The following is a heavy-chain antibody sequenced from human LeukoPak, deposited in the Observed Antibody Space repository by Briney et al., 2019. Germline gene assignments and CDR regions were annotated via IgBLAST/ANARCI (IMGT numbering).Heavy chain of an antibody. CDR2: INHSGST. D-gene: IGHD3-22*01. CDR1: GGFFSGYY. CDR3: ARPGPQCGYYYSDAFDI. V-gene: IGHV4-34*01. J-gene: IGHJ3*02. Sequence: SETLSLTCAVYGGFFSGYYWSWIRQPPGKGLEWIGEINHSGSTNYNPSLKSRVTISVDTSKNQFSLKLSSVTAADTAVYYCARPGPQCGYYYSDAFDIWGQGTMVTVSS.